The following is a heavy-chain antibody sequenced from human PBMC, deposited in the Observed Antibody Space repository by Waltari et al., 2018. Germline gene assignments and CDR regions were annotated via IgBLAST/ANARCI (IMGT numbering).Heavy chain of an antibody. CDR2: ISSSSSYI. Sequence: EVQLVESGGGLVKPGGSLSISCAASGFTFSSYSWTWARQAPGKGLEWVSSISSSSSYIYYADSVKGRFTISRDNAKNSLYLQMNSLRAEDTAVYYCARNQGVGAFDIWGQGTMVTVSS. V-gene: IGHV3-21*01. CDR3: ARNQGVGAFDI. CDR1: GFTFSSYS. J-gene: IGHJ3*02. D-gene: IGHD3-10*01.